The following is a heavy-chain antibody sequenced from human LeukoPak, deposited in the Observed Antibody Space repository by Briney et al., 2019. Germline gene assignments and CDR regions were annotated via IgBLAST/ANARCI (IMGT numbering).Heavy chain of an antibody. Sequence: SETLSLTCTVSGGSSSSYYWSWIRQPPGKGLEWIGYIYYSGGTNYNPSLKSRVSILVDTSKNQFSLRLSSVTAADTAVYYCARSGGDRVEMPTIIDYWGQGTLVTVSS. D-gene: IGHD3-10*01. J-gene: IGHJ4*02. CDR2: IYYSGGT. CDR3: ARSGGDRVEMPTIIDY. CDR1: GGSSSSYY. V-gene: IGHV4-59*01.